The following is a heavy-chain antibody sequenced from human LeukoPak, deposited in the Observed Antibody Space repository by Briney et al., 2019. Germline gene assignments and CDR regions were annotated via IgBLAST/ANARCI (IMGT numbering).Heavy chain of an antibody. V-gene: IGHV4-38-2*02. CDR1: GYSISSGYY. CDR2: LYHGGSA. D-gene: IGHD3-22*01. Sequence: KPSETLSLTCSVSGYSISSGYYWAWIRQPPGKGLEWIGSLYHGGSAYYNLSLNSRVTISVDTSKNQFSLKLTSVTAADTAVYYCAVSSGFYYCDYWGQGALVTVSS. J-gene: IGHJ4*02. CDR3: AVSSGFYYCDY.